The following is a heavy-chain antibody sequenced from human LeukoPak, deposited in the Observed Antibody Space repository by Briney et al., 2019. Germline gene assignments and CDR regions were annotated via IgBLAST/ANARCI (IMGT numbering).Heavy chain of an antibody. CDR1: GFAFSIE. CDR2: ISRSGDNV. CDR3: ARGTTINNFDY. J-gene: IGHJ4*02. V-gene: IGHV3-48*03. D-gene: IGHD5-12*01. Sequence: PGGSLRLSCAGSGFAFSIEMNWVRQAPGKGLEWVSSISRSGDNVYYADSVKGRFTISRDNAKNSLYLQMNSLREEDTALYYCARGTTINNFDYWGQGTLVTVSS.